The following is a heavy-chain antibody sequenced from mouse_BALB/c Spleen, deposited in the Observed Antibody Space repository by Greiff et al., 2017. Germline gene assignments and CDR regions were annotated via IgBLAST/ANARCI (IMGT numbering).Heavy chain of an antibody. CDR2: INSNGGNT. CDR1: GFTFSSFG. J-gene: IGHJ3*01. Sequence: EVKLVESGGGLVQPGGSLKLSCAASGFTFSSFGMSWVRQTPDKRLELVATINSNGGNTYYPDSVKGRFTISRDNAKNTLYLQMSSLKSEDTAMYFCARGSGWFAHWGQGTLVTVSA. CDR3: ARGSGWFAH. V-gene: IGHV5-6-3*01.